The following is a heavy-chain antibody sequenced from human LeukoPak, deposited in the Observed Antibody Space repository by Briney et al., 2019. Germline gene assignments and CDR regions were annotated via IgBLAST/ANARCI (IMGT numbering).Heavy chain of an antibody. V-gene: IGHV3-7*01. Sequence: GGSLRLSCAASGFTFSNYWMTWDRQAPGKGLEWVANIKLDGSEKYYVDSVKGRFTISRDNAKNSVFLQMNSLRAEDTAVYYCARSLDYGGHCFFDYWGQGTLVTVSS. CDR2: IKLDGSEK. J-gene: IGHJ4*02. CDR3: ARSLDYGGHCFFDY. CDR1: GFTFSNYW. D-gene: IGHD4-23*01.